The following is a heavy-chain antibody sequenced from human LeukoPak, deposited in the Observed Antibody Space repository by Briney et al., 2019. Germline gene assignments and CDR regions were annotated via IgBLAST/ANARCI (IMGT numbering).Heavy chain of an antibody. V-gene: IGHV3-21*01. CDR3: ARVLTSRYYYDSSSDY. CDR1: GFTFSSYS. J-gene: IGHJ4*02. D-gene: IGHD3-22*01. Sequence: GGSLRLSCAASGFTFSSYSMNWVRQAPGKGLEWVSSISSSSSYIYYADSVKGRFTISRDNAKNSLYLQMNSLRAEDTAVYYCARVLTSRYYYDSSSDYWGQGTLVTVSS. CDR2: ISSSSSYI.